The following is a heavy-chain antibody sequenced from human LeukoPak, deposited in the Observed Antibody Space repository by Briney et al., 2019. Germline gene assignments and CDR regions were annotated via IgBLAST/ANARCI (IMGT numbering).Heavy chain of an antibody. D-gene: IGHD3-10*01. CDR2: TSHDESNK. J-gene: IGHJ4*02. Sequence: PGGSLRLSCAASGFTLSSYTMNWVRQAPGKGLEWVAVTSHDESNKYYADSVKGRFTISKDNSKSTLYLQMNSLRAEDTAVYYCAKDEFGTFDYWGQGTLVTVSS. CDR1: GFTLSSYT. V-gene: IGHV3-30-3*01. CDR3: AKDEFGTFDY.